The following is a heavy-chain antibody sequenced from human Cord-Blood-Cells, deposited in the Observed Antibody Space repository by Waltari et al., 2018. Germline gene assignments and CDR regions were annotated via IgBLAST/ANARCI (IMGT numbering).Heavy chain of an antibody. CDR3: ARGRGILEWLTDLDY. Sequence: QVQLQQWGAGLLKHSETLSLTCAVYGGSFSGYYWGWICQPPGKGLEWIGEINHSGSTNYNPSLKSRVTISVDTSKNQFSLKLSSVTAADTAVYYCARGRGILEWLTDLDYWGQGTLATVSS. CDR1: GGSFSGYY. V-gene: IGHV4-34*01. D-gene: IGHD3-3*01. J-gene: IGHJ4*02. CDR2: INHSGST.